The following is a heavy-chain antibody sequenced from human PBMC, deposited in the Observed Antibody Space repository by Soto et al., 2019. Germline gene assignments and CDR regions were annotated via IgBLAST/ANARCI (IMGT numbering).Heavy chain of an antibody. CDR1: GFTFSSYG. CDR2: NWYDGSNK. CDR3: ATHCSSTSCYRSFDY. V-gene: IGHV3-33*01. J-gene: IGHJ4*02. Sequence: PEGSLRHSFAASGFTFSSYGMHWVRQAPGKGLEWVAVNWYDGSNKYYADTVKSRFTIYRDNSKKTLYLQMNSLGAEDTAVYYCATHCSSTSCYRSFDYWGQGT. D-gene: IGHD2-2*01.